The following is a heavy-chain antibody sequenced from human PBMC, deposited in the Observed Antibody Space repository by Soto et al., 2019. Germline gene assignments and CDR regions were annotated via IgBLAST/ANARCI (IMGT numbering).Heavy chain of an antibody. CDR1: GFTFSSYG. J-gene: IGHJ6*02. D-gene: IGHD4-17*01. V-gene: IGHV3-33*01. CDR2: IWYDGSNK. CDR3: ARDRAVTYYYGMDV. Sequence: GGSLRLSCAASGFTFSSYGMHWVRQAPGKGLEWVAVIWYDGSNKYYADSVKGRFTISRDNSKNTLYLQMNSLRAEDTAVYYSARDRAVTYYYGMDVWGQGTTVTVSS.